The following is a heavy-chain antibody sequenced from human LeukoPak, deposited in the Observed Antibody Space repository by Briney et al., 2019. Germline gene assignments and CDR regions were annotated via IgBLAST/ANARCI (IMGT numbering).Heavy chain of an antibody. CDR1: GYTLTKLS. J-gene: IGHJ6*02. D-gene: IGHD2/OR15-2a*01. CDR3: ATPYDFPRYGMDV. Sequence: GASVKVSCKVSGYTLTKLSMHWVRQAPGKGLEWMGGFDPEDGETMCAQKFQGRVTMTEDTSTDTAYMELSSLRSEDTAVYYCATPYDFPRYGMDVWGQGTTVTVSS. CDR2: FDPEDGET. V-gene: IGHV1-24*01.